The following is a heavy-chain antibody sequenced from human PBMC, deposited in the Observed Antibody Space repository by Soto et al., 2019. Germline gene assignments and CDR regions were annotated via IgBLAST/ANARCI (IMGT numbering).Heavy chain of an antibody. CDR3: ARVPPYDYGANSGWFDP. CDR2: IFYSGAT. Sequence: QVQLQESGPGLVTPSQALSLTCSVSGGPISSGGYYWSWIRQHPGKGLEWIGYIFYSGATYYNPSLKSRSFISVDTSKNQFSLRLSSVTAADTAVYYCARVPPYDYGANSGWFDPWGQGTLVTVSA. D-gene: IGHD4-17*01. J-gene: IGHJ5*02. CDR1: GGPISSGGYY. V-gene: IGHV4-31*03.